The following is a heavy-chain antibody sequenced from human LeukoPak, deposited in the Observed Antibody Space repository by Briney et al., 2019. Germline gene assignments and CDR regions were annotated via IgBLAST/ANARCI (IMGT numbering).Heavy chain of an antibody. V-gene: IGHV3-23*01. CDR2: IGSSGGGT. J-gene: IGHJ4*02. CDR3: ARARSTGYYVADY. Sequence: GGSLRLSCAASGFTFSSYAMSWVRQAPGKGLEWVSGIGSSGGGTYYADSVKGRFTISRDNAKNSLYLQMNSLRAEDTALYYCARARSTGYYVADYWGQGTLVTVSS. CDR1: GFTFSSYA. D-gene: IGHD3-9*01.